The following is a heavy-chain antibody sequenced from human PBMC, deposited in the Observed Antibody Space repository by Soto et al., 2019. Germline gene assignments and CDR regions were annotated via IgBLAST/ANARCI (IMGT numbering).Heavy chain of an antibody. J-gene: IGHJ6*02. CDR2: INPNSGGT. Sequence: ASVKVSCKASGYTFTGYYMHWVRQAPGQGLEWMGWINPNSGGTNYAQKFQGWVTMTRDTSISTAYMELSRLRSDDTAVYYCARDEKLLWFGASYYYGMDVWGQGTTVTVSS. V-gene: IGHV1-2*04. D-gene: IGHD3-10*01. CDR3: ARDEKLLWFGASYYYGMDV. CDR1: GYTFTGYY.